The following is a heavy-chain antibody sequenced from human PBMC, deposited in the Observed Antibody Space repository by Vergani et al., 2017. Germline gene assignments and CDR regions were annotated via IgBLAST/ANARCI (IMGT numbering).Heavy chain of an antibody. D-gene: IGHD3-3*01. CDR2: IIPIFGTA. V-gene: IGHV1-69*01. CDR1: GGTFSSYA. Sequence: QVQLVQSGAEVKKPGSSVKVSCKASGGTFSSYAISWVRQAPGQGLEWMGGIIPIFGTANYAQKFQGRVTITADESTSTAYMELSSLRSDDTAVYYCARGYDFWSGYRGGFDPWGQGTLVTVSS. J-gene: IGHJ5*02. CDR3: ARGYDFWSGYRGGFDP.